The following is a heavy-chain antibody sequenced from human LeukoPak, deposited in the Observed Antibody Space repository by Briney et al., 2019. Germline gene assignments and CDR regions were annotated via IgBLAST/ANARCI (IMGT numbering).Heavy chain of an antibody. CDR3: ARSFVGYMDV. CDR1: GGTFSSYA. J-gene: IGHJ6*03. V-gene: IGHV1-69*06. Sequence: ASVKLSCKASGGTFSSYAISWVRQAPGQGLEWMGGIIPIFGTANYAQKFQGRVTITADKSTSTAYMELSSLRSEDTAVYYCARSFVGYMDVWGKGTTVTVSS. D-gene: IGHD3-10*01. CDR2: IIPIFGTA.